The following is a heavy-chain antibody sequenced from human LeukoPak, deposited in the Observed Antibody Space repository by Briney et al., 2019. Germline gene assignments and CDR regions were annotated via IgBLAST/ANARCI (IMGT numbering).Heavy chain of an antibody. J-gene: IGHJ4*02. Sequence: PSETLSLTCTVSGDSISSGGNYWSWLRQHPGKGLEWIGYIYHSGSTYYNPSLKSRVTISVDRSKNQFSLKLSSVTAADTAVYYCASFIDYYGSGYYFDYWGQGTLVTVSS. D-gene: IGHD3-10*01. CDR3: ASFIDYYGSGYYFDY. CDR1: GDSISSGGNY. V-gene: IGHV4-30-2*01. CDR2: IYHSGST.